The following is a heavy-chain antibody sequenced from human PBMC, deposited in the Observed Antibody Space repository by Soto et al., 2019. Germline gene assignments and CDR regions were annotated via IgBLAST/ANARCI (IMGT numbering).Heavy chain of an antibody. J-gene: IGHJ6*02. V-gene: IGHV3-23*01. CDR1: GFTFSSYA. CDR2: ISGSGGST. CDR3: AKDRASKYSGSYYYYGMDV. D-gene: IGHD1-26*01. Sequence: QTGGSLRLSCAASGFTFSSYAMSWVRQAPGKGLEWVSAISGSGGSTYYADSVKGRFTISRDNSKNTLYLQMNSLRAEDTAVYYCAKDRASKYSGSYYYYGMDVWGQGTTVTVSS.